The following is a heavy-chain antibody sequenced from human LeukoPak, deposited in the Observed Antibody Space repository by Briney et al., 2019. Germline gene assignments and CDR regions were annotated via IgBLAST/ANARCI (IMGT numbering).Heavy chain of an antibody. CDR3: AKDGGMVRGVIFQS. Sequence: GGSLRLSCAASGFTFSRYAMSWVRQAPGKGLEWVSAISGSGGSTYYADSVKGRFTISRDNSKNTLYLQMNSLRAEDTAVYYCAKDGGMVRGVIFQSWGQGTLVTVSS. V-gene: IGHV3-23*01. CDR1: GFTFSRYA. J-gene: IGHJ5*02. CDR2: ISGSGGST. D-gene: IGHD3-10*01.